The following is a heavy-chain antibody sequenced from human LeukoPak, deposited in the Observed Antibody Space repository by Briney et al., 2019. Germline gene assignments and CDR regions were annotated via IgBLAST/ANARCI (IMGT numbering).Heavy chain of an antibody. CDR2: INWNGGST. V-gene: IGHV3-20*04. CDR1: GFTFDDYG. CDR3: ARGSRALAAAGTGDY. Sequence: PGGSLRLSCAASGFTFDDYGMTWVRQAPAKGLEWVSGINWNGGSTGYADSVKGRFTISRDNAKNSLYLQMNSLRAEDTALYYCARGSRALAAAGTGDYWGQGTLATVSS. J-gene: IGHJ4*02. D-gene: IGHD6-13*01.